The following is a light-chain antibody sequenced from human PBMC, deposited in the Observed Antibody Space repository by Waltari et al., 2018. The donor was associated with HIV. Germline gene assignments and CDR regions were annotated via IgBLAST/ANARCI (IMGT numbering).Light chain of an antibody. CDR1: SSNIGSNT. Sequence: QSVLNQSPSASGTPGQRVIISCSGSSSNIGSNTVTWYQQFPGTAPKLLIYSYGQRPSGVPERFSGSKSATSASLAISGLRSEDVADYYCATWDDSLNAWVFGGGTKLTVL. CDR3: ATWDDSLNAWV. CDR2: SYG. J-gene: IGLJ3*02. V-gene: IGLV1-44*01.